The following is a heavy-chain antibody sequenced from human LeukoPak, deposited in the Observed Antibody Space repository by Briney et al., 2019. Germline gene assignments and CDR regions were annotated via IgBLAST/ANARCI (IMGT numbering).Heavy chain of an antibody. V-gene: IGHV1-18*01. D-gene: IGHD3-22*01. CDR1: GYSFTRYG. CDR2: ISAYNGNT. CDR3: ARDPNYDSSAPPVY. J-gene: IGHJ4*02. Sequence: GASVKVSCKASGYSFTRYGISWVRQAPGQGLEWMGWISAYNGNTNYAQKLQGRVTMTTDTSTSTAYMELRSLRSDDTAVYYCARDPNYDSSAPPVYWGQGTLVTVSS.